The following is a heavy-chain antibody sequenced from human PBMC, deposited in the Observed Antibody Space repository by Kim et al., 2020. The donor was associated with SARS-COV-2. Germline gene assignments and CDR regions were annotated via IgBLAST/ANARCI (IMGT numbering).Heavy chain of an antibody. Sequence: SETLSLTCTVSGGSISSGGYYWSWIRQHPGKGLEWIGYIYYSGSTYYNPSLKSRVTISVDTSKNQFSLKLSSVTAADTAVYYCARGDARGGYYYDSSGFADYWGQGTLVTVSS. D-gene: IGHD3-22*01. V-gene: IGHV4-31*03. CDR1: GGSISSGGYY. J-gene: IGHJ4*02. CDR2: IYYSGST. CDR3: ARGDARGGYYYDSSGFADY.